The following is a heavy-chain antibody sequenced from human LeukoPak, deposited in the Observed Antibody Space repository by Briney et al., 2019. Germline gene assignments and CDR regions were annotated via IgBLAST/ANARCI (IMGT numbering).Heavy chain of an antibody. D-gene: IGHD2-2*01. V-gene: IGHV1-18*01. CDR1: GYTFTSYG. CDR2: ISAYNGNT. J-gene: IGHJ4*02. CDR3: ARDYEEIVVVPAARFDY. Sequence: ASVTVSCKASGYTFTSYGISWVRQAPGQGLEWMGWISAYNGNTNYAQKLQGRVTMTTDTSTSTAYMELRSLRSDDTAVYYCARDYEEIVVVPAARFDYWGQGTLVTVSS.